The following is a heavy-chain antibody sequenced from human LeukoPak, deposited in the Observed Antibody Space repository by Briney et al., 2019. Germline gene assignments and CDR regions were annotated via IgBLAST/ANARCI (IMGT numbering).Heavy chain of an antibody. CDR1: GFTFSSYG. J-gene: IGHJ6*02. CDR2: ISYDGSNK. D-gene: IGHD5-18*01. V-gene: IGHV3-30*18. CDR3: AKDHGYSYGLYYYGMDV. Sequence: PGGSLRLSCAASGFTFSSYGMHWVRQAPGKGLEWVAVISYDGSNKYYADSVKGRFTISRDNSKNTLYLQMNSLRAEDTAVYYCAKDHGYSYGLYYYGMDVWGQGTRSPSP.